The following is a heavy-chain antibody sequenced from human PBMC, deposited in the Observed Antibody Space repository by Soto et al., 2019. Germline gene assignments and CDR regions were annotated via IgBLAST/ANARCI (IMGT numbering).Heavy chain of an antibody. Sequence: PSETLSLTCTVSGGSISSYYWSWIRQPPGKGLEWIGYIYYSGSTNYNPSLKSRVTISVDTSKNQFSLKLSSVTAADTAVYYCARLEAFESLPSPYYGMDVWGQGTTVTVSS. CDR3: ARLEAFESLPSPYYGMDV. CDR2: IYYSGST. CDR1: GGSISSYY. J-gene: IGHJ6*02. V-gene: IGHV4-59*08. D-gene: IGHD3-16*01.